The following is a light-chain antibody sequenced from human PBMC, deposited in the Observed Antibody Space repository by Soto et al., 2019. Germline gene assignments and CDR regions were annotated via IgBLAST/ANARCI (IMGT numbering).Light chain of an antibody. V-gene: IGKV1-39*01. J-gene: IGKJ5*01. CDR3: QQSYNIPIT. CDR2: AAS. CDR1: QTISSW. Sequence: DIQMTQSPSTLSGSVGDRVTITCRASQTISSWLAWYQQKPGKAPKLLIYAASTLQSGVPSRFSGSGSGTDFTLIISSLQPEDFATFYCQQSYNIPITLGQGTRLEIK.